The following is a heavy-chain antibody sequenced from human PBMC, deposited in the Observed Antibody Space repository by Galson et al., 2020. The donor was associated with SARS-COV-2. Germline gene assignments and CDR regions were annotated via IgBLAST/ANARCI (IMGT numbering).Heavy chain of an antibody. CDR2: ISTNGDTI. CDR1: GFRFSDHE. CDR3: ACGVVSAATSLHV. V-gene: IGHV3-48*03. Sequence: SLKTPCGGSGFRFSDHEMNGVRQAPGKGLQGGSYISTNGDTIYYADSVKGRFTISRDNAKNSLYLQMNSLRAEDTAVYYCACGVVSAATSLHVWGQGALVSVSS. D-gene: IGHD2-2*01. J-gene: IGHJ4*02.